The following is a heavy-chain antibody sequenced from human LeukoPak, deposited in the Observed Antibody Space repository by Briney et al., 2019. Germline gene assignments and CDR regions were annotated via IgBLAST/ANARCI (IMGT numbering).Heavy chain of an antibody. Sequence: GGSLRLSCAASGFSVTDNYMIWVRQAPGKGLEWVSAIYSGGTTSYADSVKGRFTISRDNSKNTLYLQMNSLRAEYTAVYHCARCAETPVKVRFWYFDLWGRGTLVTVSS. CDR1: GFSVTDNY. J-gene: IGHJ2*01. CDR2: IYSGGTT. D-gene: IGHD3-22*01. V-gene: IGHV3-53*01. CDR3: ARCAETPVKVRFWYFDL.